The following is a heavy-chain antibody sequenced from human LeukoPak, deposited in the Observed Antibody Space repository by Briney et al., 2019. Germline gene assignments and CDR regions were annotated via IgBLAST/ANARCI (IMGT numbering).Heavy chain of an antibody. CDR2: INHSGST. CDR3: AGGVVVPAAIIGRNYFDY. D-gene: IGHD2-2*01. CDR1: GGSFSGYY. Sequence: PSETLSLTCAVYGGSFSGYYWSWIRQPPGKGLEWIGEINHSGSTNYNPSLKSRVTISVDTSKNQFPLKLSSVTAADTAVYYCAGGVVVPAAIIGRNYFDYWGQGTLVTVSS. J-gene: IGHJ4*02. V-gene: IGHV4-34*01.